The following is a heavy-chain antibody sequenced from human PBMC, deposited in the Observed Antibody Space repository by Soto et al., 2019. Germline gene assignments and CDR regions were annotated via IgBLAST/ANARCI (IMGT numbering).Heavy chain of an antibody. CDR1: GDSISWYY. Sequence: SETLSLTCTVSGDSISWYYWSWIRQPAGKGMEWIGRIHTTESTNYNPSLKSRVTMSIDTSNNQFSLRLSSLTAADTAVYYCVRALSSAAGLYFDYWGQGTLVTVSS. V-gene: IGHV4-4*07. CDR2: IHTTEST. CDR3: VRALSSAAGLYFDY. D-gene: IGHD6-13*01. J-gene: IGHJ4*02.